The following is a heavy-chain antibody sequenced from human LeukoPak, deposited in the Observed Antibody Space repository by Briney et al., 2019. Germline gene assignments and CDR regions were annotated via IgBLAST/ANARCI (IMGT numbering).Heavy chain of an antibody. CDR3: ARGGPWIHIDY. J-gene: IGHJ4*02. D-gene: IGHD5-18*01. CDR1: GGTFSSYA. CDR2: IIPILGIA. Sequence: ASVKVSCKASGGTFSSYAISWVRQAPGQGLEWMGRIIPILGIANYAQKFQGRVTITADKSTSTAYMELSSLRSEDTAVYYCARGGPWIHIDYWGQGTLVTVSS. V-gene: IGHV1-69*04.